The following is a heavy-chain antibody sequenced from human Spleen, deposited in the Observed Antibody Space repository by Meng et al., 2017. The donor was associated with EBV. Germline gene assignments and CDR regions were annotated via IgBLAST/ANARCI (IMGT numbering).Heavy chain of an antibody. CDR2: IHHGGNT. CDR1: GGSISGTNW. V-gene: IGHV4-4*02. Sequence: QVQLQESGPGRVKPSGTLSLTCAVSGGSISGTNWWTWVRQPPGKKLEWIGEIHHGGNTNYNPSLKSRVTMSVDKSKNQFSLKLSSMTAADTAIYYCASYSSYDFLFDYWGQGTLVTVSS. D-gene: IGHD3-3*01. J-gene: IGHJ4*02. CDR3: ASYSSYDFLFDY.